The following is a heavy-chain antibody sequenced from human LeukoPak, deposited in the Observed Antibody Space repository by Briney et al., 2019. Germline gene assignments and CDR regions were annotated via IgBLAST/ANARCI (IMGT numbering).Heavy chain of an antibody. V-gene: IGHV3-23*01. J-gene: IGHJ6*02. CDR1: GFALSSTA. CDR3: ARGITIFGVALNYGMDV. Sequence: PGGSLRLSCAASGFALSSTAMSWVRQAPGKGLEWVSTIAFSDGKTYYADSVKGRFSISRDNSKNTLYLQMNSLRAEDTAVYYCARGITIFGVALNYGMDVWGQGTTVTVSS. D-gene: IGHD3-3*01. CDR2: IAFSDGKT.